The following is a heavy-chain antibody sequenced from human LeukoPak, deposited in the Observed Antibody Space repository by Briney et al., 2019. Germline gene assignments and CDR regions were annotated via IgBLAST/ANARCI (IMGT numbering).Heavy chain of an antibody. V-gene: IGHV4-38-2*01. CDR1: GYSISSGYY. CDR3: ARGALVGVTVY. D-gene: IGHD1-26*01. CDR2: IYHSGST. J-gene: IGHJ4*02. Sequence: SETLSLTCAVSGYSISSGYYWGWIRQPPGMGLEWIGSIYHSGSTYYNPSLKSRVTISVDTSKNQFSLKLSSVTAADTAVYYCARGALVGVTVYWGQGTLVTVSS.